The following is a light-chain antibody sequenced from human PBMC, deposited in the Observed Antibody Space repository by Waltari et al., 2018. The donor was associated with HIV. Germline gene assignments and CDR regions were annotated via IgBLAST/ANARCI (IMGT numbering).Light chain of an antibody. CDR3: QQRSNWPIT. Sequence: EIVVTQSPGTLSLSQGERATLSCRSSPVLSSFLAWYQQKPGQAPRLLIYDASNMATGIPAGFSGSGSGTDFTLTINSLEPEDFAVYYCQQRSNWPITFGQGTRLEIK. J-gene: IGKJ5*01. CDR1: PVLSSF. V-gene: IGKV3-11*01. CDR2: DAS.